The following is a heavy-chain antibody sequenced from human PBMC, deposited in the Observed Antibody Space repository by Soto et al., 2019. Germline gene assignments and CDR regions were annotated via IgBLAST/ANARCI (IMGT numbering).Heavy chain of an antibody. CDR3: ARFNTGSYYEAFDI. CDR1: GGSISSDGSS. V-gene: IGHV4-30-2*01. CDR2: IYDSGSS. J-gene: IGHJ3*02. D-gene: IGHD1-26*01. Sequence: SETLSLTCAVSGGSISSDGSSWSWIRQPPGKGLEWIGYIYDSGSSYYNPSLKSRVTISVDTSKNQFSLKLSSVTAADTAVYYCARFNTGSYYEAFDIWGQGTMVT.